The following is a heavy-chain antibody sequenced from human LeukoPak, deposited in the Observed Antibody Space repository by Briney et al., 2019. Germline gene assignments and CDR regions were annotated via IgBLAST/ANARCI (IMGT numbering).Heavy chain of an antibody. Sequence: GGSLRLSCAASGFTFSSYAMSWVRQAPGKGLEWVSAISGSGGSTYYADSVKGRFTISRDNSKNTLYLQMNSLRAEDTAVYYCAKDLKELETWIQLWLPGYWGQGTLVTVSS. CDR2: ISGSGGST. V-gene: IGHV3-23*01. CDR3: AKDLKELETWIQLWLPGY. J-gene: IGHJ4*02. D-gene: IGHD5-18*01. CDR1: GFTFSSYA.